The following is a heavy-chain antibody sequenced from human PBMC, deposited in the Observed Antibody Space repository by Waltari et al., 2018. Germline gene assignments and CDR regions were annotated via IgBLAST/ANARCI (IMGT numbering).Heavy chain of an antibody. CDR3: VRGYHGGAWIVDY. D-gene: IGHD1-1*01. V-gene: IGHV1-3*01. CDR2: INSNSGNI. J-gene: IGHJ4*02. Sequence: QVQLVQSGAEVKKPGASVKVSCKASGYPFTGYAIHWVRQAPGHRLEWMGWINSNSGNIEVSQKFGGRVTITRDTYLSTAYMEMGSLRYEDTSIYYCVRGYHGGAWIVDYWGQGTPVTVSS. CDR1: GYPFTGYA.